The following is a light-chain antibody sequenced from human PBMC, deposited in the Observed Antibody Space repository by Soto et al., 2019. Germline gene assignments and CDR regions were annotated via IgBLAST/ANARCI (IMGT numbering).Light chain of an antibody. V-gene: IGLV2-11*01. CDR1: SSDVDDYNY. CDR2: DVT. Sequence: QSVLTQPRSVSGSPGPSVTISCTGTSSDVDDYNYVSWYQQHPDTAPKLMIYDVTKRPSGVPDRFSGSKSGNTASLTISGLQAEDEADYYCCSYAGGYVFEVIFGGGTKLTVL. J-gene: IGLJ2*01. CDR3: CSYAGGYVFEVI.